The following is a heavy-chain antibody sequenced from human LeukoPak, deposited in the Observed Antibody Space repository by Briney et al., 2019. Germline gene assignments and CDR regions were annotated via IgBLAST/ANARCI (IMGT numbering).Heavy chain of an antibody. D-gene: IGHD4-17*01. J-gene: IGHJ4*02. V-gene: IGHV3-21*05. CDR2: ISSSSGYI. Sequence: GGSLRLSCAASGFTFSSYEMNWVRQAPGKGLEWVSYISSSSGYIYYADSVMGRFTISRDNTKNSLYLEMNSLRAEDTAVYYCARVFIGDYGDYQFDYWGQGTLVTVSS. CDR3: ARVFIGDYGDYQFDY. CDR1: GFTFSSYE.